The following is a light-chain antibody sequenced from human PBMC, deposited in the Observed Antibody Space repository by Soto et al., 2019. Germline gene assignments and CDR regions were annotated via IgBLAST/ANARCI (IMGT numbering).Light chain of an antibody. V-gene: IGKV3-15*01. Sequence: EIVMTQSPATLSVSPGERATLSCRASQSVSSKLAWYQQKPGQAPRLLIYGASTRATGIPARFSGSGSGTEFTLTITSLQSEDFAIYYCQQYYNWRTFGQGPKVDIK. J-gene: IGKJ1*01. CDR2: GAS. CDR3: QQYYNWRT. CDR1: QSVSSK.